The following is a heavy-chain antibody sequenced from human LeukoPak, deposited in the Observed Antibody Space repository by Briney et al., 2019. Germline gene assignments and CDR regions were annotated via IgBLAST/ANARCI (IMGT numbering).Heavy chain of an antibody. D-gene: IGHD7-27*01. J-gene: IGHJ4*02. CDR2: IHPKTGVT. CDR3: ARDHNWGPDY. V-gene: IGHV1-2*02. Sequence: ASEKVSCKASGYSFTDHYLHWLRQAPGQGLDWMAWIHPKTGVTNYAERFQGRLSLTRDTSISTLYMELNSLTSDDTAVYYCARDHNWGPDYWGQGTLVSVSS. CDR1: GYSFTDHY.